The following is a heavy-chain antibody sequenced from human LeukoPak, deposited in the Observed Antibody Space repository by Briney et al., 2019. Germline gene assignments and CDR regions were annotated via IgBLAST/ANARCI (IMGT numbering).Heavy chain of an antibody. CDR2: LWYDRGDK. CDR3: ARDKWGNGWTGPIHN. V-gene: IGHV3-33*01. Sequence: GGSLRLSCAASGFTFSNYAMHWVRQAPGKGLEWVAVLWYDRGDKYYADAVKGRFTISRDDSKNTLYLQIKSLRAEDTAVYYCARDKWGNGWTGPIHNWGEGTLVTVSA. CDR1: GFTFSNYA. J-gene: IGHJ4*02. D-gene: IGHD6-19*01.